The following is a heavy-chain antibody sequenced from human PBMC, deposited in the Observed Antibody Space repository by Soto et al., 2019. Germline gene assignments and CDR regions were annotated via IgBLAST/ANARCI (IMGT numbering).Heavy chain of an antibody. V-gene: IGHV3-13*01. CDR2: IGTGGDT. CDR3: AREDTASGMSHLDY. CDR1: GFTFSSYD. J-gene: IGHJ4*02. Sequence: EVQLVESGGALVQPGGSLRLSCAASGFTFSSYDFHWVRQPPGEGLEWVSAIGTGGDTYYQVSVKGRFTISRENAENSVYLQMNSLRAEDTAVYYCAREDTASGMSHLDYWGQGILVTVSS. D-gene: IGHD2-21*02.